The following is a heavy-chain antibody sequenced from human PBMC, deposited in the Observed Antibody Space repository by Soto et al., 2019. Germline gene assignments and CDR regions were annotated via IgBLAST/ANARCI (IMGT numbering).Heavy chain of an antibody. J-gene: IGHJ4*02. CDR1: GGSISSYY. CDR3: ARDVIVGGYAY. Sequence: SEALSLTCTVSGGSISSYYWSWIRQPPGKGLEWIGYIYYSGSTNYNPSLKSRVTISVDTSKNQFSLKLSSVTAADTAVYYCARDVIVGGYAYWAQGTLVTVS. D-gene: IGHD5-12*01. CDR2: IYYSGST. V-gene: IGHV4-59*01.